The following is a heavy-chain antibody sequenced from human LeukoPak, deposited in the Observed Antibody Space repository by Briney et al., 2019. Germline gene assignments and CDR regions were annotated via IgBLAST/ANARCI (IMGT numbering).Heavy chain of an antibody. J-gene: IGHJ4*02. D-gene: IGHD3-3*01. CDR1: GYSFTSYW. V-gene: IGHV5-51*01. CDR3: ARGPKYDFWSGYPYYFDY. CDR2: IYPGDSDT. Sequence: GESLKISCKGSGYSFTSYWIGWVRQMPGKGLEWMGIIYPGDSDTRYSPSFQGQVTISADKSISTAYLQWSSLKASDTAMYYFARGPKYDFWSGYPYYFDYWGQGTLVTVSS.